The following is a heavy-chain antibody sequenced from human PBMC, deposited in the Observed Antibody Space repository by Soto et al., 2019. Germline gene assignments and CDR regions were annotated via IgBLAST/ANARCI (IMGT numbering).Heavy chain of an antibody. Sequence: PSETLSLTCTVPGGSISSGGYYWSWIRQHPGKGLEWIGYIYYSGSTYYNPSLKSRVTISVDTSKNQFSLKLSSVTAADTAVYYCARGPYYYDSSGYYFRRGLVDYWGQGTLVTVSS. J-gene: IGHJ4*02. CDR1: GGSISSGGYY. CDR3: ARGPYYYDSSGYYFRRGLVDY. D-gene: IGHD3-22*01. V-gene: IGHV4-31*03. CDR2: IYYSGST.